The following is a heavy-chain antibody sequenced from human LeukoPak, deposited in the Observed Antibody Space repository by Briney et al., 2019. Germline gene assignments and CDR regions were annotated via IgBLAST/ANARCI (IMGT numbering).Heavy chain of an antibody. CDR3: ARTNDYGDETYYFDY. V-gene: IGHV7-4-1*02. CDR1: GYTFTSYA. CDR2: INTNTGNP. J-gene: IGHJ4*02. D-gene: IGHD4-17*01. Sequence: AASVKVSCKASGYTFTSYAMNWVRQATGQGLEWMGWINTNTGNPTYAQGFTGRFVFSLDTSVSTAYLQISSLKAEDTAVYYCARTNDYGDETYYFDYWGQGTLVTVSS.